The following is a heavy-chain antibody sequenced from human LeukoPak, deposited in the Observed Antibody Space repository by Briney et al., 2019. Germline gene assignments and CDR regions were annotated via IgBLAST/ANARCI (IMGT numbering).Heavy chain of an antibody. Sequence: PSETLSLTCTVSGDSISSSSYYWGWIRQPPGKGLEWIGSIYYSGSTYYNPSLQSRVTISVDTSKNQFSLKLSSVTAADTAVYYCARWYSGSYRIDYWGQGILVTVSS. V-gene: IGHV4-39*07. CDR3: ARWYSGSYRIDY. J-gene: IGHJ4*02. D-gene: IGHD1-26*01. CDR1: GDSISSSSYY. CDR2: IYYSGST.